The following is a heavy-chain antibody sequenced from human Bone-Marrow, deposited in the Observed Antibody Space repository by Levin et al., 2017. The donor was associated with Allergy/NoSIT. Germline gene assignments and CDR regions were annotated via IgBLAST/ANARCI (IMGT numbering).Heavy chain of an antibody. CDR2: IKQDGSEK. Sequence: PGGSLRLSCAASGFTFSSYWMSWVRQAPGKGLEWVANIKQDGSEKYYVDSVKGRFTISRDNAKNSLYLQMNSLRAEDTAVYYCAREEALLPTYYYDSSGSGAQGYAFDIWGQGTMVTVSS. V-gene: IGHV3-7*01. D-gene: IGHD3-22*01. J-gene: IGHJ3*02. CDR1: GFTFSSYW. CDR3: AREEALLPTYYYDSSGSGAQGYAFDI.